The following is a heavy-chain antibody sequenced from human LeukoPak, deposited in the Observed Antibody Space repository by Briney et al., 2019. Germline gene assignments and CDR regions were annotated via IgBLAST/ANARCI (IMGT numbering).Heavy chain of an antibody. CDR1: GYTFTNYG. CDR3: ARERGGALRGDFDY. D-gene: IGHD1-26*01. Sequence: ASVKVSCKASGYTFTNYGISWVRQAPGQGPEWMGWISAYNGKTNYAQKFQGRVTMTRDTSISTVYMELSGLKSDDTAVYYCARERGGALRGDFDYWGQGTLVTVSS. V-gene: IGHV1-18*01. CDR2: ISAYNGKT. J-gene: IGHJ4*02.